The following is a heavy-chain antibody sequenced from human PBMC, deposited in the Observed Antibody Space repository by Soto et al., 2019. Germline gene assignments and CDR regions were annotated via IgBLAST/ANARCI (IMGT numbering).Heavy chain of an antibody. CDR3: ARAKPYCSGGSCYYYYGMDV. J-gene: IGHJ6*02. D-gene: IGHD2-15*01. CDR1: GGTFSSYV. Sequence: ASVKVSCKASGGTFSSYVISWVRQAPGQGLEWMGGIIPIFGTANYAQKFQGRVTITADESTSTAYMELSSLRSEDTAVYYCARAKPYCSGGSCYYYYGMDVWGQGTTVTVSS. CDR2: IIPIFGTA. V-gene: IGHV1-69*13.